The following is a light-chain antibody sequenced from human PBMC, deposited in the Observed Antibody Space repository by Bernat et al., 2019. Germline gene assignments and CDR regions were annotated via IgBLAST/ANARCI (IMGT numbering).Light chain of an antibody. J-gene: IGLJ3*02. CDR3: SSYTSSGTWV. V-gene: IGLV2-14*03. CDR1: SSDIGGYDY. CDR2: HVN. Sequence: QAGPTQPAAVSGSPGQSITISCTGTSSDIGGYDYVSWHQQHPDKAPKLIISHVNNRPSGISNRFSGSKSGNTASLIISGLQAEDEADYYCSSYTSSGTWVFGGGTKLTVV.